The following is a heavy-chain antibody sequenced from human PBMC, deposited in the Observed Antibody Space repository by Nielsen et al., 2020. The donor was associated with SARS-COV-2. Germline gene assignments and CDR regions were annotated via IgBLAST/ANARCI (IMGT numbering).Heavy chain of an antibody. CDR1: GGSISSYY. D-gene: IGHD5-12*01. CDR3: ARGYSGYDFDY. J-gene: IGHJ4*02. CDR2: IYYSGST. V-gene: IGHV4-59*01. Sequence: SETLSLTCTVSGGSISSYYWSWIRQPPGKGLEWIGYIYYSGSTNYNPSLKSRVTISVDTSKNQFSLKLSSVTAADTAVYYCARGYSGYDFDYWGQGTLVTVSS.